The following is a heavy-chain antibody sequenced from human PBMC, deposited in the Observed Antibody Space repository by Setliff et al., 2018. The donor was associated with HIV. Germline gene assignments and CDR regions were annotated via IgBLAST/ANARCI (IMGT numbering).Heavy chain of an antibody. J-gene: IGHJ5*02. CDR1: GYSISSGYY. Sequence: SETLSLTCAVSGYSISSGYYWGWIRQPPGKGLKWIGSIYHSGSTYYNPSLKSRVTISVDTSKNQFSLKLSSVTAADTAVYYCAREFDGSGTERVYWFDPWVPETLLVTVSS. CDR3: AREFDGSGTERVYWFDP. D-gene: IGHD3-10*01. CDR2: IYHSGST. V-gene: IGHV4-38-2*02.